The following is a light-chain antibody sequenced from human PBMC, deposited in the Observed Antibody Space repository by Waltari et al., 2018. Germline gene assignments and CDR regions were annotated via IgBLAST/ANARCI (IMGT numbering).Light chain of an antibody. Sequence: QSVLTQPPSASGPPGQRVTISCSGRRSNLGRSYVYWYQQLPGTAPKLLIYRNNQRPSGVPDRFSGSKSGTSASLAISGLRSEDEADYYCASWDDNLSGWVFGGGTKLTVL. CDR1: RSNLGRSY. V-gene: IGLV1-47*01. CDR2: RNN. CDR3: ASWDDNLSGWV. J-gene: IGLJ3*02.